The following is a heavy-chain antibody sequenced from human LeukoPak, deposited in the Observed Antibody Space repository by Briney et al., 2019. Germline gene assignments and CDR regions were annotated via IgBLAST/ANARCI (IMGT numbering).Heavy chain of an antibody. CDR3: ARAFSSLGLDP. CDR2: INSDGSST. CDR1: RFTFSSYW. D-gene: IGHD2-2*01. J-gene: IGHJ5*02. Sequence: GGSLRLSCAGSRFTFSSYWMHRVRQAPGKGLVWVSCINSDGSSTKYADSVKGRFTVSRDNAKNTLYPQMNSLRVEDTAVYYCARAFSSLGLDPWGQGTLVTVSS. V-gene: IGHV3-74*03.